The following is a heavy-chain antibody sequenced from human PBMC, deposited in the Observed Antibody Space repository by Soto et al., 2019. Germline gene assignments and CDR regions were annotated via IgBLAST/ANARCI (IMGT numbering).Heavy chain of an antibody. Sequence: GGSLRLSCAASGFTFSSYAMSWVRQAPGKGLEWVSAISGSGGSTYYADSVKGRFTISRDNSKNTLYLQMNSLRAEDTAVYYCAKDIFGFWYSSSSYFDYWGQGTLVTVSS. D-gene: IGHD6-6*01. CDR3: AKDIFGFWYSSSSYFDY. CDR1: GFTFSSYA. CDR2: ISGSGGST. J-gene: IGHJ4*02. V-gene: IGHV3-23*01.